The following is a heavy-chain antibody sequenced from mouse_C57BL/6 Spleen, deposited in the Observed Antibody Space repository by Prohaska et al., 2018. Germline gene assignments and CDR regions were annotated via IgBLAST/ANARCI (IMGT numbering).Heavy chain of an antibody. CDR2: IRLKSDNYER. Sequence: EVKLEESGGGLVQTGGSMKLSCVASGLPFSNYWMNWVRHYPEKGRDGVVQIRLKSDNYERHYAEAVKGRLNISRDDSKSSVYLQINNLMAQDTGIYYCTSMPTVYYFDFWCKGTTHTVSS. CDR3: TSMPTVYYFDF. J-gene: IGHJ2*01. D-gene: IGHD1-1*01. V-gene: IGHV6-3*01. CDR1: GLPFSNYW.